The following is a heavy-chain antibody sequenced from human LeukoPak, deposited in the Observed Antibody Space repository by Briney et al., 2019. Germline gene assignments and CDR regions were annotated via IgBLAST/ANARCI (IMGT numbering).Heavy chain of an antibody. V-gene: IGHV3-48*02. Sequence: PGGSLRLSCAASGFTFSSYSMNWVRQAPGKGLEWVSYISSSSSTIYYADSVKGRFTISRDNAKNSLYLQMNSLRDEDTAVYYCARDYLLGLPVVYYYYGMDVWGQGTTVTVSS. CDR1: GFTFSSYS. CDR3: ARDYLLGLPVVYYYYGMDV. D-gene: IGHD3-22*01. J-gene: IGHJ6*02. CDR2: ISSSSSTI.